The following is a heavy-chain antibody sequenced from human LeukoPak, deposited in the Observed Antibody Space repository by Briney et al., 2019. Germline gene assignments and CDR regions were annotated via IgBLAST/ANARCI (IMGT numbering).Heavy chain of an antibody. V-gene: IGHV3-7*01. J-gene: IGHJ3*02. CDR2: IKQDGSEK. Sequence: PGGSLRLSCAASGFTFSSYAMHWVRQAPGKGLEWVANIKQDGSEKYYVDSVKGRFTISRDNAKNSLYLQMNSLRAEDTAVYYCARGQWLSNDAFGIWGQGTMVTVSS. D-gene: IGHD6-19*01. CDR3: ARGQWLSNDAFGI. CDR1: GFTFSSYA.